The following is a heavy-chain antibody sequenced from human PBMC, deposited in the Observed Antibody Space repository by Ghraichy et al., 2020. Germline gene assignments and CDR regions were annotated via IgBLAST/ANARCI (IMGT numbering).Heavy chain of an antibody. J-gene: IGHJ3*02. CDR2: IYYSGST. D-gene: IGHD3-22*01. V-gene: IGHV4-39*01. CDR3: AGLWGDYYDSSGYSAFDI. CDR1: GGSISSSSYY. Sequence: SETLSLTCTVSGGSISSSSYYWGWIRQPPGKGLEWIGSIYYSGSTYYNPSLKSRVTISVDTSKNQFSLKLSSVTAADTAVYYCAGLWGDYYDSSGYSAFDIWGQGTMVTVSS.